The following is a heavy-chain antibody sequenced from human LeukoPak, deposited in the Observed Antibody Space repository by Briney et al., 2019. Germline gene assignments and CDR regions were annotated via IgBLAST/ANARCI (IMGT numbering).Heavy chain of an antibody. D-gene: IGHD5-12*01. V-gene: IGHV1-2*04. CDR2: INPNSGGT. Sequence: ASVKVSCKASGYTFTGYYMHWVRQAPGQGLEWMGWINPNSGGTNYAQKFQGWVTMTRDTSISTAYMELSRLRSDDTAVYYCARDRGYSGYDRPDFYYYGMDVWGQGTTVTVFS. CDR3: ARDRGYSGYDRPDFYYYGMDV. CDR1: GYTFTGYY. J-gene: IGHJ6*02.